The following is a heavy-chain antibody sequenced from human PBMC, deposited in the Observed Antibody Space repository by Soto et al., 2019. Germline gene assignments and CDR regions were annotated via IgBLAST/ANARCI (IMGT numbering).Heavy chain of an antibody. Sequence: QVQLVPSGGGVVQPGRSLRLSCAASGFNFNTYFMHWVRQAPGKGLAWVAMIFPSGRDQEYADPVQGRFTISRDNSNNGMYLQMDSLRPEDTAVYYCARDEEHGSNCDLAYWGQGALVTVSS. V-gene: IGHV3-30*13. CDR3: ARDEEHGSNCDLAY. CDR2: IFPSGRDQ. D-gene: IGHD1-26*01. J-gene: IGHJ4*02. CDR1: GFNFNTYF.